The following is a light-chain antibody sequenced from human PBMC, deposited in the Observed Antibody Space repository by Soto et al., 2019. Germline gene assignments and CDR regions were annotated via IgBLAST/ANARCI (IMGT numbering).Light chain of an antibody. CDR3: CSYAGSSIFYV. V-gene: IGLV2-23*01. CDR1: SSDVGSYNL. Sequence: QSALTQPASVSGSPGQSITISCTGTSSDVGSYNLVSWYQQHPGKAPKLMIYEGSKRPSGVSNRFSGSKSGNTASLTISGLQAEDEADYYCCSYAGSSIFYVFGTGTKVTVL. J-gene: IGLJ1*01. CDR2: EGS.